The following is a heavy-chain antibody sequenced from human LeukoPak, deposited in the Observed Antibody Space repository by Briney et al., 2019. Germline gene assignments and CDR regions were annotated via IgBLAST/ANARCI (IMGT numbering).Heavy chain of an antibody. CDR1: GFTFSSYE. D-gene: IGHD3-22*01. CDR3: ARLASSGYGWGSGYYGDY. V-gene: IGHV3-48*03. Sequence: GGSLRLSCAASGFTFSSYEMNWVRQAPGKGLEWVSYISSSGSTIYYADSVKGRFTISRDNAKNSLYLQMNSLRAEDTAVYYCARLASSGYGWGSGYYGDYWGQGTLVTVSS. CDR2: ISSSGSTI. J-gene: IGHJ4*02.